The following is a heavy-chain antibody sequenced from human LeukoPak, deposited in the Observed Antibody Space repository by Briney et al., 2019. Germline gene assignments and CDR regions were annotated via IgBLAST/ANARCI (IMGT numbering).Heavy chain of an antibody. D-gene: IGHD3-22*01. Sequence: PGGSLRLSCAASRFTVSSNYMSWVRPAPGKGLEWVSVIYSGGGTNYADSVKGRFTISRDNSKNSLYLQMNSLRADDTAVYYCARESGYYPNWGQGTLVTVSS. CDR3: ARESGYYPN. V-gene: IGHV3-53*01. CDR1: RFTVSSNY. CDR2: IYSGGGT. J-gene: IGHJ4*02.